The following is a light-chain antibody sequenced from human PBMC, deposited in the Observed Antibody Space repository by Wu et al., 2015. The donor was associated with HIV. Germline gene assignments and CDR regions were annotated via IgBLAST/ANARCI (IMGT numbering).Light chain of an antibody. J-gene: IGKJ1*01. CDR1: QSVSRN. CDR3: HQYNNWPWT. CDR2: GAS. Sequence: EIVLTQSPGILSLSPGERASLTCRASQSVSRNLAWYQQKPGQAPRLLMYGASTRATGIPARFSGSGLGQSSLSPSAACSLKIFEFYYCHQYNNWPWTFGQGTKVDIK. V-gene: IGKV3-15*01.